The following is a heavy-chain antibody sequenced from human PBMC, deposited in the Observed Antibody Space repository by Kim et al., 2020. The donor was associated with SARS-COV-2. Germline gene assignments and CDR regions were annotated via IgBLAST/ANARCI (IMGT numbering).Heavy chain of an antibody. CDR2: ISYDGSNK. CDR3: ARETPLVVPHFDY. D-gene: IGHD2-15*01. CDR1: GFTFSSYA. J-gene: IGHJ4*02. V-gene: IGHV3-30-3*01. Sequence: GGSLRLSCAASGFTFSSYAMHWVRQAPGKGLEWVAVISYDGSNKYYADSVKGRFTISRDNSKNTLYLQMNSLRAEDTAVYYCARETPLVVPHFDYWGQGTLVTVSS.